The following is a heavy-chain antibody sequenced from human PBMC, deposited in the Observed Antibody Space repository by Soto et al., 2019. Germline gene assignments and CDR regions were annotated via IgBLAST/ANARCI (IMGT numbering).Heavy chain of an antibody. D-gene: IGHD6-6*01. CDR2: IYYSGST. V-gene: IGHV4-31*03. CDR1: GGSISSGGYY. Sequence: QVQLQESGPGLVKPSQTLSLTCTVSGGSISSGGYYWSWIRQHPGKGLEWIGYIYYSGSTYYNPSLKSRVTISVDTSKNQFSLKLSSVTAADTAVYYCVARGDYSSSPQNYYYYMDVWGKGTTVTVSS. CDR3: VARGDYSSSPQNYYYYMDV. J-gene: IGHJ6*03.